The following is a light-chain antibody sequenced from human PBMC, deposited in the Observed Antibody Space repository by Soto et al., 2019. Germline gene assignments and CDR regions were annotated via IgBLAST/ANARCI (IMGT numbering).Light chain of an antibody. V-gene: IGLV2-14*03. CDR1: SSDIGSYDH. CDR2: AVS. Sequence: QSVLTQPASVSVSPGQSITISCSGTSSDIGSYDHVAWYQQFPGKSPKPIIYAVSDRPSGVSDRFSGSKSGISASLTISGLQTEDEADYYCISYTGRQSYLFGTGTKVTVL. CDR3: ISYTGRQSYL. J-gene: IGLJ1*01.